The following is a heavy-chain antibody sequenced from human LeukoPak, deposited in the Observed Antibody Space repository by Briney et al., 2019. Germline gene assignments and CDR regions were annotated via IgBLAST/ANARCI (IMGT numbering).Heavy chain of an antibody. CDR2: IKQDGSEK. CDR1: GFTFSSYW. CDR3: ARDAVGAAPPFDY. D-gene: IGHD2-15*01. J-gene: IGHJ4*02. V-gene: IGHV3-7*01. Sequence: GGSLRLSCAASGFTFSSYWMSWVRQAPGKGLEWVANIKQDGSEKYYVDSVKGRFTISRDNAKNSLYLQMNSLRAEDTAVYYCARDAVGAAPPFDYWGQGTLVTVSS.